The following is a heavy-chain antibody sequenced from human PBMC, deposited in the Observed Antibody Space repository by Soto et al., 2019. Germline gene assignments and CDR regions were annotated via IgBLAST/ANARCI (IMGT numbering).Heavy chain of an antibody. CDR3: ARSTYCNGGSCYPQY. Sequence: GGSLRLSCEGPGFTFSDYGFHWVRQAPGKGLEWVAMISYDGSDRYYRDSVQGRFTISRDDSKNTVFLQMNSLRTEDTAMYYCARSTYCNGGSCYPQYWGPGTLVTVSS. CDR1: GFTFSDYG. J-gene: IGHJ4*02. CDR2: ISYDGSDR. V-gene: IGHV3-30*03. D-gene: IGHD2-15*01.